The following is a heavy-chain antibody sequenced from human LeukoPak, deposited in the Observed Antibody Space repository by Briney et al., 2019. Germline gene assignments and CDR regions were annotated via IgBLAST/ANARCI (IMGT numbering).Heavy chain of an antibody. D-gene: IGHD3-9*01. CDR2: INPNSGGT. V-gene: IGHV1-2*02. CDR3: ARGQYYDILTGYPTPFDY. CDR1: GYTFTGYY. Sequence: ASVKVSCKASGYTFTGYYMHWVRQAPGQGLEWMGWINPNSGGTNYAQKLQGRVTMTRDTSISTAYMELSRLRSDDTAVYYCARGQYYDILTGYPTPFDYWGQGTLVTVSS. J-gene: IGHJ4*02.